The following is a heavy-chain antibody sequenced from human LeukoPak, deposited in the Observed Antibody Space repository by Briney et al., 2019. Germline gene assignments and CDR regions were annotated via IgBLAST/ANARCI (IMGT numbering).Heavy chain of an antibody. CDR2: INPNSGGT. J-gene: IGHJ4*02. V-gene: IGHV1-2*02. CDR1: GYTFTGYY. CDR3: AREISGYHYY. D-gene: IGHD1-1*01. Sequence: ASVKVSCKASGYTFTGYYMHWVRQAPGQGLEWMGWINPNSGGTNLAQEFQGRVTMTRDTSITTAYMELSSLKSDDTAVYYCAREISGYHYYWGQGTLVTVSS.